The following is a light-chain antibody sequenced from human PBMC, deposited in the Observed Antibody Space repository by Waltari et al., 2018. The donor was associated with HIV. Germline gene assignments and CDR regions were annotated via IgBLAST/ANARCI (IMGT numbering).Light chain of an antibody. CDR1: LLAEKY. J-gene: IGLJ3*02. CDR2: KDI. V-gene: IGLV3-27*01. CDR3: FSTTDNNLGV. Sequence: SYELTQPSSVSVSPGQTARITCSGDLLAEKYGRWFQQQPGQAPVLLIYKDIERPSGIPERFSGSSSGTTVTLTISGAQVEDEADYYCFSTTDNNLGVFGGGTQLTVL.